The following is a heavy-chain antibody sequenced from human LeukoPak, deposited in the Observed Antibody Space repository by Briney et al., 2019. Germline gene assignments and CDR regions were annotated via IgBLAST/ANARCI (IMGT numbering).Heavy chain of an antibody. CDR2: ISAYNGNT. CDR3: ARDPYIAAAGFDAFDI. Sequence: ASVKVSCKASGYTFTSYGISWVRQAPGQGLEWMGWISAYNGNTNYAQKLQGRVTMTTDTSTSTAYMELRSLRSDDTAVYYCARDPYIAAAGFDAFDIWGEGTMVTVSS. D-gene: IGHD6-13*01. V-gene: IGHV1-18*01. J-gene: IGHJ3*02. CDR1: GYTFTSYG.